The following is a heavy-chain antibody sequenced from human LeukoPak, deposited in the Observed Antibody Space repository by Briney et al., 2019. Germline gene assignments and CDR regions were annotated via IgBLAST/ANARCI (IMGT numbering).Heavy chain of an antibody. CDR2: ISSSSSTI. Sequence: PGRSLRLSCAASGFTFSSYSMNWVRQAPGKGLEWVSYISSSSSTIYYADSVKGRFTISRDNAKNSLYLQMNSLRAEDTAVYYCARDRGRELLPPDYWGQGTLVTVSS. J-gene: IGHJ4*02. CDR1: GFTFSSYS. CDR3: ARDRGRELLPPDY. V-gene: IGHV3-48*01. D-gene: IGHD1-26*01.